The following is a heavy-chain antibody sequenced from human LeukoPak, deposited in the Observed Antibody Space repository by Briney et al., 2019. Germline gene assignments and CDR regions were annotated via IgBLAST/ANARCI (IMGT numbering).Heavy chain of an antibody. CDR3: ARLRGAMTPVTSAFDY. V-gene: IGHV4-39*01. Sequence: PSQTLSLTCTVSGGSLSGISYDWAWIRQPPGKGLEWIGRGFYSGSAYYNPSIKSRLTISVATSTNQFSLELSSVTAADRAVYYCARLRGAMTPVTSAFDYWGQGTLVTVSS. D-gene: IGHD4-17*01. CDR2: GFYSGSA. CDR1: GGSLSGISYD. J-gene: IGHJ4*02.